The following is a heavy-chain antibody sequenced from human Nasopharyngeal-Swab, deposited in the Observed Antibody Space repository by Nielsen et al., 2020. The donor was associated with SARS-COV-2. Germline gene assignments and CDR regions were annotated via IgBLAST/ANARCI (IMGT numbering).Heavy chain of an antibody. CDR2: IDWDDDK. J-gene: IGHJ5*02. CDR3: ARIVCGAAVGPHSAGGEFDP. Sequence: SGPTLVKPTQTLTLTCTFSGFSLSTSGMCVSWIRQPPGKALEWLALIDWDDDKYYSTSLKTRLTISKDTSKNQVVLTMTNMDPVDTATYYCARIVCGAAVGPHSAGGEFDPWGQGTLVTVSS. D-gene: IGHD6-13*01. CDR1: GFSLSTSGMC. V-gene: IGHV2-70*01.